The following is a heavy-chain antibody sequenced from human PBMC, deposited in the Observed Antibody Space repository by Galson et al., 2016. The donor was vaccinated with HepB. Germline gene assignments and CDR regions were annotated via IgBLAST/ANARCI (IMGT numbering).Heavy chain of an antibody. CDR1: GSIFSTYS. CDR3: AREALGVRQPPDY. Sequence: SLRLSCAGSGSIFSTYSMHWVRQAPGKGLEWVAVISPAGSVKYYSDSVRGRFTISRDNSKNTHYLQMNSLRTEDTAVYYCAREALGVRQPPDYWGQGTLVTVSS. J-gene: IGHJ4*02. CDR2: ISPAGSVK. V-gene: IGHV3-30-3*01. D-gene: IGHD3-10*01.